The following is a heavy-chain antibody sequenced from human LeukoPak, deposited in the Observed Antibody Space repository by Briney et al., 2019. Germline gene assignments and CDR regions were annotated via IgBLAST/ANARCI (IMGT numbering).Heavy chain of an antibody. Sequence: GSLRLSCAASGFTFSGYGMHWVRQAPGKGLEWVAFIRLDGSDGYYGDSVKGRFTISRDNSKNTLYLQMNSLRPEDTAVYYCARDHSQNFDYWGQGTLVTVSS. CDR2: IRLDGSDG. J-gene: IGHJ4*02. D-gene: IGHD5-18*01. CDR1: GFTFSGYG. CDR3: ARDHSQNFDY. V-gene: IGHV3-30*02.